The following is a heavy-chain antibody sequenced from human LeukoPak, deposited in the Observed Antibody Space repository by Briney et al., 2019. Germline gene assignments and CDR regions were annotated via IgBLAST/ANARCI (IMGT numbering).Heavy chain of an antibody. V-gene: IGHV3-43*01. Sequence: PGGSLRLSCAASGLTFDDFTMHWVRQAPGKGLEWVSLITWDGEDIYYADSVKGRFTISRDNSKNSLFLQMNSLRTEDTAFYYCAKAGLHYFDSWGQGTLVSVSS. J-gene: IGHJ4*02. CDR3: AKAGLHYFDS. CDR2: ITWDGEDI. D-gene: IGHD3-16*01. CDR1: GLTFDDFT.